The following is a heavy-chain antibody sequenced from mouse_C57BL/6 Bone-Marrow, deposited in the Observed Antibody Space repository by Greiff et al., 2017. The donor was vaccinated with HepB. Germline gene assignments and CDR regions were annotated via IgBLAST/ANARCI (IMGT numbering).Heavy chain of an antibody. D-gene: IGHD2-3*01. CDR1: GYTFTDYE. V-gene: IGHV1-15*01. CDR2: IDPETGGT. J-gene: IGHJ3*01. CDR3: TRGWGAFAY. Sequence: QVHVKQSGAELVRPGASVTLSCKASGYTFTDYEMHWVKQTPVHGLEWIGAIDPETGGTSYNQKFKGKAILTADKSSSTAYMELRSLTSEDSAVYYCTRGWGAFAYWGQGTLVTVSA.